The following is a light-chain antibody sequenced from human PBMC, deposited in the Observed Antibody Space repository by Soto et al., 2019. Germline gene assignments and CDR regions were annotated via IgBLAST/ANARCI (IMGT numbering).Light chain of an antibody. V-gene: IGKV3-20*01. J-gene: IGKJ1*01. CDR3: QQYGSSSWT. CDR2: GAS. CDR1: QSVSSGY. Sequence: EIVLTQSPGTLSLSPGEGATLSCRASQSVSSGYLAWYQQKPGQAPRXVIYGASSRETGIPDRFSGSGSGTEFTLTISRLEPEDFAVYYCQQYGSSSWTFGQGTKVDI.